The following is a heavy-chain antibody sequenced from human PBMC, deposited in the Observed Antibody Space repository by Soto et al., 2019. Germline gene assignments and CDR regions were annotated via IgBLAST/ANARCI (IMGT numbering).Heavy chain of an antibody. CDR3: VHTLMGVINS. Sequence: QITLKESGPTLVKPTQTLTLTCTFSGFSLSTSGVSVGWIRQPPGKAMEWLSLIYWDDNKRYSTSLKSKLTRTKDTSKNQVVLTMTNMDPVDTATYYCVHTLMGVINSWGQGTLFTVSS. CDR1: GFSLSTSGVS. J-gene: IGHJ4*02. CDR2: IYWDDNK. V-gene: IGHV2-5*02. D-gene: IGHD3-10*01.